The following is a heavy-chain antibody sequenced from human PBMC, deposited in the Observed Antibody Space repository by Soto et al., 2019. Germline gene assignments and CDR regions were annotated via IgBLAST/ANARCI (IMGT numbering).Heavy chain of an antibody. CDR3: ASTIATVTTDAFDI. CDR2: IYPGDSDT. Sequence: PGEALKISCKGSGYSFTSYWIGWLRQMPGKGLEWMGIIYPGDSDTRYSPSFQGQVTISADKSISTAYLQWSSLKASDTAMYYCASTIATVTTDAFDIWGQGTTVTVSS. V-gene: IGHV5-51*01. D-gene: IGHD4-17*01. J-gene: IGHJ3*02. CDR1: GYSFTSYW.